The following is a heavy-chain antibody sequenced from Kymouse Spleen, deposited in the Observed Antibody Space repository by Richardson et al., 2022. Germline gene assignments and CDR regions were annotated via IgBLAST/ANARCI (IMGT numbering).Heavy chain of an antibody. CDR2: IYYSGST. D-gene: IGHD1-7*01. J-gene: IGHJ5*02. V-gene: IGHV4-39*01. CDR1: GGSISSSSYY. Sequence: QLQLQESGPGLVKPSETLSLTCTVSGGSISSSSYYWGWIRQPPGKGLEWIGSIYYSGSTYYNPSLKSRVTISVDTSKNQFSLKLSSVTAADTAVYYCARQLELHAWFDPWGQGTLVTVSS. CDR3: ARQLELHAWFDP.